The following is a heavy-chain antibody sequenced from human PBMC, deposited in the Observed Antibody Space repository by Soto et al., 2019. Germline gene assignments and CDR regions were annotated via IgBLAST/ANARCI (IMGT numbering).Heavy chain of an antibody. V-gene: IGHV3-23*01. CDR1: GFTFSSYA. J-gene: IGHJ6*02. Sequence: GGSLRLSCAASGFTFSSYAMSWVRQAPGKGLEWVSAISGSGGSTYYADSVKGRFTISRDNSKNTLYLQMNSLRAEDTAVYYCAKAADSSGYYYYYYGMDVWGQGTTVTVSS. CDR2: ISGSGGST. D-gene: IGHD3-22*01. CDR3: AKAADSSGYYYYYYGMDV.